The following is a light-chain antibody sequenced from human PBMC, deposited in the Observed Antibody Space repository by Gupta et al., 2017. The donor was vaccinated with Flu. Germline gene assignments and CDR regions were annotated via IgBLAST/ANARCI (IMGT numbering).Light chain of an antibody. J-gene: IGLJ3*02. CDR1: AGGVCTSNY. Sequence: TVKLTYAFTAGGVCTSNYPSWYQQTPGQAPRTMIHSTNRRAAGVPDRFSGSRSGKKAVLTITGAQAEDECDYYGGLHGGGGIWEFGAGTKLTVL. CDR2: STN. CDR3: GLHGGGGIWE. V-gene: IGLV8-61*01.